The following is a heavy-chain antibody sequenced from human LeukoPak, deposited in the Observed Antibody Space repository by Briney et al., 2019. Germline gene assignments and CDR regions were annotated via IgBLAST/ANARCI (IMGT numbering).Heavy chain of an antibody. V-gene: IGHV3-48*02. CDR2: ISSSSSTI. CDR1: GFTFRSYS. D-gene: IGHD3-10*01. CDR3: ARGALWFGELARDGMDV. Sequence: GGSLRLSCAASGFTFRSYSMNWVRQAPGKGLEWVSYISSSSSTIYYADSVKGRFTISRDNAKNSLYLQMNSLRDEDTAVYYCARGALWFGELARDGMDVWGQGTTVTVSS. J-gene: IGHJ6*02.